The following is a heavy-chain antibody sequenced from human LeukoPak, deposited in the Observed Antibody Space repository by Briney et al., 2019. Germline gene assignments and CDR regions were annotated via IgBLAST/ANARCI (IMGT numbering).Heavy chain of an antibody. CDR1: GGSISSYY. CDR2: IYYSGST. CDR3: AREEGKRYGYWVY. D-gene: IGHD5-18*01. V-gene: IGHV4-59*01. J-gene: IGHJ4*02. Sequence: SETLSLTCTVSGGSISSYYWSWIRQPPGKGLEWIGYIYYSGSTNYNPSLKSRVTISVDTSKNQFSLKLSSVTAADTAVYYCAREEGKRYGYWVYWGQGTLVTVSS.